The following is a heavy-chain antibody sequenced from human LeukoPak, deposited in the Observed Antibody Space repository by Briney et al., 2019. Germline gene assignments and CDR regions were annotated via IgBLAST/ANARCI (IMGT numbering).Heavy chain of an antibody. V-gene: IGHV3-48*04. D-gene: IGHD2-2*02. J-gene: IGHJ6*02. Sequence: GGSLRLSCSASGFTFSNYYFNWVRQAPGKGLEWVSYISRRSETIYYADSMRGRFTISRDNANNSLYLQMNSLRAEDTAVYYCARDQSLGYCSSTSCYKMDVWGQGTTVTVSS. CDR1: GFTFSNYY. CDR2: ISRRSETI. CDR3: ARDQSLGYCSSTSCYKMDV.